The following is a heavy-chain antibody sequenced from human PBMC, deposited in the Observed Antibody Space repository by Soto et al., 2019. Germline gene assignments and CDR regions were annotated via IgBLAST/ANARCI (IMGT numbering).Heavy chain of an antibody. CDR1: GYTFTGYY. D-gene: IGHD3-9*01. J-gene: IGHJ3*02. CDR3: ARGSDYDILTGYYDAFDI. V-gene: IGHV1-2*04. Sequence: ASVKVSCKASGYTFTGYYMHWVRQTPGQGLEWMGWINPNSGGTNYAQKFQGWVTMTRDTSISTAYMELSRLRSDDTAVCYCARGSDYDILTGYYDAFDIWGQGTMVTVSS. CDR2: INPNSGGT.